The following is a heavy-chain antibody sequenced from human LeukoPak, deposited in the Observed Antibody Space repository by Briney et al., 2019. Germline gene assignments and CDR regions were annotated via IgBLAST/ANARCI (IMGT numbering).Heavy chain of an antibody. V-gene: IGHV3-23*01. CDR1: GFTFSSYA. Sequence: GGSLRLSCAASGFTFSSYAMSWVRQAPGKGLEWVSAISGSGGSTYYAASVRGRFTISRDNSKNTLYLQKNSLRADDTAIYYCAKSMTLQWRGFFDLWGRGTHVTVSS. CDR3: AKSMTLQWRGFFDL. D-gene: IGHD6-19*01. CDR2: ISGSGGST. J-gene: IGHJ2*01.